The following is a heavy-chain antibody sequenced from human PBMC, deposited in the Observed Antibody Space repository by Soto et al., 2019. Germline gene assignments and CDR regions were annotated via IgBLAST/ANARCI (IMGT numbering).Heavy chain of an antibody. CDR3: ATAGIVVTSQPQLGY. CDR1: GASISSNY. V-gene: IGHV4-59*01. J-gene: IGHJ4*01. CDR2: IYYSGNT. D-gene: IGHD1-26*01. Sequence: SETLSLTCFVSGASISSNYWSWIRQPPGKGLEWIGYIYYSGNTNYNPSLKSRVIISIDTSKNHFFLKLSSVTAEDTAVYYCATAGIVVTSQPQLGYWGHGVLVTVSS.